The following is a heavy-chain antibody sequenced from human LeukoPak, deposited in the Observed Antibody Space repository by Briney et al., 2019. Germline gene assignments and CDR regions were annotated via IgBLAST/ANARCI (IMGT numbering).Heavy chain of an antibody. D-gene: IGHD3-10*01. J-gene: IGHJ4*02. CDR3: AAPFYYYGSGSYYNNPFDY. V-gene: IGHV3-53*01. Sequence: GGSLRLSCAASGFTFYNYGMHWVRQAPGKGLEWVSVIYSGGGTFYADCVKGRFTISRDNSKNTLYLQMNNLGAEDTAVYYCAAPFYYYGSGSYYNNPFDYWGQGTLVTVSS. CDR2: IYSGGGT. CDR1: GFTFYNYG.